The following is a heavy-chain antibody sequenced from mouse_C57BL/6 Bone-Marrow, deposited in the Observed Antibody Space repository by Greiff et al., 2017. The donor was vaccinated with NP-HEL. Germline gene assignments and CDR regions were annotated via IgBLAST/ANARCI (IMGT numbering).Heavy chain of an antibody. V-gene: IGHV1-55*01. Sequence: QVQLQQSGAELVKPGASVKMSCKASGYTFTSYWITWVKQRPGQGLEWIGDLYPGSGSTNYNEKFKSKATLTVDTSSSTAYMQLSSLTSEDSAVYYCARSLDSSGRPSYWYFDVWGTGTTVTVSS. CDR3: ARSLDSSGRPSYWYFDV. CDR2: LYPGSGST. D-gene: IGHD3-2*02. CDR1: GYTFTSYW. J-gene: IGHJ1*03.